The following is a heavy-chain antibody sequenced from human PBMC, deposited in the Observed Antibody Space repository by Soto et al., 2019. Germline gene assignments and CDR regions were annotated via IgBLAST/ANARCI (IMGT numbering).Heavy chain of an antibody. J-gene: IGHJ6*02. CDR2: IIPIFGTA. D-gene: IGHD3-3*01. Sequence: ASVKVSCKASGGTFSSYAISCVRQAPGQRLEWMGGIIPIFGTANYAQKFQGRVTITADESTSTAYMELSSLRSEDTAVYYCARGLRFLEWLTLSPNGMDVWGQGTTVTVSS. CDR1: GGTFSSYA. V-gene: IGHV1-69*13. CDR3: ARGLRFLEWLTLSPNGMDV.